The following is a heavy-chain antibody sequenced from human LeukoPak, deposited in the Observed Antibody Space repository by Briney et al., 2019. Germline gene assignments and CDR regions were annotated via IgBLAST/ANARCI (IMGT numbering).Heavy chain of an antibody. J-gene: IGHJ4*02. D-gene: IGHD2-21*02. V-gene: IGHV3-23*01. Sequence: PRGSLRLSCAASGFTFSSYAMSWVRQAPGKGLEWVSAISGSGGSTYYADSVKGRFTISRDNSKNTLYLQMNSLRAEDTAVYYCAKSRGLFGAPRGGDRTADYWGQGTLVTVSS. CDR1: GFTFSSYA. CDR2: ISGSGGST. CDR3: AKSRGLFGAPRGGDRTADY.